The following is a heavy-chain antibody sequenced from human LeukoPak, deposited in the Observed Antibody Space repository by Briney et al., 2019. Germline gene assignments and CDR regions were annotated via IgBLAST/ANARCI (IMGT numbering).Heavy chain of an antibody. CDR2: FNSDGTAT. CDR1: GFTFSSYY. CDR3: VRIPF. Sequence: GGSLRLSCAASGFTFSSYYMHWVRQVPGEGLVWVSRFNSDGTATTYADSVKGRFTISRDNAKNTVYLQMNSLRAEDTAVYYCVRIPFWGQGTLVTVSS. V-gene: IGHV3-74*01. D-gene: IGHD2-21*01. J-gene: IGHJ4*02.